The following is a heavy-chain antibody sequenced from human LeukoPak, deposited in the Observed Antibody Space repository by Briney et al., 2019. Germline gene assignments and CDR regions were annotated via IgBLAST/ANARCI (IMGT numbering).Heavy chain of an antibody. CDR3: ARDLSSGWYSDYYYMDV. V-gene: IGHV1-2*02. Sequence: ASVKVSCKASGYTFTGYYMHWVRQAPGQGLEWMGWINPNSGGTNYAQKLQGRVTMTRDTSISTAYMELSRLRSDDTAVYYCARDLSSGWYSDYYYMDVWGKGTTVTVSS. J-gene: IGHJ6*03. CDR1: GYTFTGYY. D-gene: IGHD6-19*01. CDR2: INPNSGGT.